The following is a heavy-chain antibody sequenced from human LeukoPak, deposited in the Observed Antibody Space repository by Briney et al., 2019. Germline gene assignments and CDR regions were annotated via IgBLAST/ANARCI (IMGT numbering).Heavy chain of an antibody. CDR2: INPNSGGT. J-gene: IGHJ4*02. CDR1: GYTFTGYY. Sequence: ASVKVSCKASGYTFTGYYMHWVRQAPGQGLEWMGWINPNSGGTNYAQKFQGRVTMTRDTSISTAYMELSRLRSDDTAVYYCAREANLDCSGGTCYSGGFDYWGQGTLVTVSS. CDR3: AREANLDCSGGTCYSGGFDY. V-gene: IGHV1-2*02. D-gene: IGHD2-15*01.